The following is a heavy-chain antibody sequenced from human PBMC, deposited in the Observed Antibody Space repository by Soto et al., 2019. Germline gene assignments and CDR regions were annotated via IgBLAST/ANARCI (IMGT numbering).Heavy chain of an antibody. CDR2: INHSGST. J-gene: IGHJ5*02. V-gene: IGHV4-34*01. CDR3: ARGWVTMVRGVLWFDP. CDR1: GGSFSGYY. D-gene: IGHD3-10*01. Sequence: QVQLQQWGAGLLKPSETLSLTSAVYGGSFSGYYWSWIRQPPGKGLEWIGEINHSGSTNYNPSLKSRVTISVDTSKNQFSLKLSSVTAADTAVYYCARGWVTMVRGVLWFDPWGQGSLVSVSS.